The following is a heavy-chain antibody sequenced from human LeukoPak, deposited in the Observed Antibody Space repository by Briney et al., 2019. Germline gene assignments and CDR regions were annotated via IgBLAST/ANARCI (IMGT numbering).Heavy chain of an antibody. CDR1: GFTFSNYN. J-gene: IGHJ6*03. Sequence: GGSLRLSCAALGFTFSNYNMNWVRQAPGKSLEWVSSITSTSTYTFYADSVKGRFIISRDNAENSLYLQMNSLRAEDTAVYYCAKGAYSGTPGYYYMDVWGKGTTVTVSS. V-gene: IGHV3-21*04. D-gene: IGHD1-26*01. CDR3: AKGAYSGTPGYYYMDV. CDR2: ITSTSTYT.